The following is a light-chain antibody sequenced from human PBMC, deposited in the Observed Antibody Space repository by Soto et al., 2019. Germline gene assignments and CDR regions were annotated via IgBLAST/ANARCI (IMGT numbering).Light chain of an antibody. J-gene: IGLJ1*01. CDR2: DVN. V-gene: IGLV2-14*03. Sequence: QSVLTQPASVSGSPGQSMTISCTGASTDVDGYDYVSWYQQHPGQAPKLMIYDVNNRPSGVSYRFSGSKSGDTASLTISGLQSEDDADYYCSSYTRSAPFYVFGTGTKLTVL. CDR1: STDVDGYDY. CDR3: SSYTRSAPFYV.